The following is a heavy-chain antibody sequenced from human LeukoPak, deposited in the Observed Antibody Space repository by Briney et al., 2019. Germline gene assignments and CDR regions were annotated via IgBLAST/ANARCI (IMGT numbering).Heavy chain of an antibody. Sequence: ASVKVSCKASGYTFTGYYMHWVRQAPGQGLEWMGWINPSSGGTNYAQEFQGRVTMTRDTSISTAYMELSRLRSDDTAVYYCARDQLKAGSDYWGQGTLVTVSS. D-gene: IGHD1-1*01. V-gene: IGHV1-2*02. CDR2: INPSSGGT. CDR3: ARDQLKAGSDY. J-gene: IGHJ4*02. CDR1: GYTFTGYY.